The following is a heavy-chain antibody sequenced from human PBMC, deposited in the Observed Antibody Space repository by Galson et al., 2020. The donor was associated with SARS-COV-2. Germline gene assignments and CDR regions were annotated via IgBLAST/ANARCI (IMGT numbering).Heavy chain of an antibody. CDR1: GYSFTSYW. Sequence: KIGASLKISCQGSGYSFTSYWISWVRQMPGKGLEWMGRIDPSDSYTNYSPSFQGHVTISADKSISTAYLQWSSLKASDTAMYYCARHSGDETVTENWFDPWGQGTLVTVSS. CDR3: ARHSGDETVTENWFDP. CDR2: IDPSDSYT. J-gene: IGHJ5*02. D-gene: IGHD4-17*01. V-gene: IGHV5-10-1*01.